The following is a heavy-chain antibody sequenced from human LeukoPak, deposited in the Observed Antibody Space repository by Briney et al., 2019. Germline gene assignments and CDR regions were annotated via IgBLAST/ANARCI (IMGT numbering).Heavy chain of an antibody. V-gene: IGHV4-4*07. CDR1: SGTLGSYY. D-gene: IGHD6-6*01. J-gene: IGHJ4*02. CDR2: IYTSGST. CDR3: AREYSSSSGKALDY. Sequence: SETLSLTCTVSSGTLGSYYWNWLRQPAGKGLEWIGHIYTSGSTNYNPSLKSRVTMSVDTSKNQFSLKLNSVTAADTAFYYCAREYSSSSGKALDYWGQGTLVTVSS.